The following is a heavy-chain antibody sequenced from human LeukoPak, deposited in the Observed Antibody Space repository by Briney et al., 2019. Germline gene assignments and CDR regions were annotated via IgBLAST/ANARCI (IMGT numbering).Heavy chain of an antibody. V-gene: IGHV4-4*07. Sequence: SETLSLTCTVSGGSISSYYWSWIRQPAGKGLEWIGRIYTSGSTNYNPSLKSRVTMSVDTSKHQFSLKLRSVTAADTAVYYCARGAIFGVVIKRMGDYFDYWGQGTLVTVSS. J-gene: IGHJ4*02. CDR3: ARGAIFGVVIKRMGDYFDY. CDR1: GGSISSYY. CDR2: IYTSGST. D-gene: IGHD3-3*01.